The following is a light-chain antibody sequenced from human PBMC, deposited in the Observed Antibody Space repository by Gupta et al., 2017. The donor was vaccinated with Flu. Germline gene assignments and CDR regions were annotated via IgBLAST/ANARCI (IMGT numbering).Light chain of an antibody. CDR3: QQDNSYSWT. CDR1: QNINYW. Sequence: PSTLSASLGDRVTITCRASQNINYWLAWYQQHPGKAPNLLIYKASSVESGVPSRFSGSASGTDFTLTISSLHPDDFATYYCQQDNSYSWTFGPGTKVEVK. V-gene: IGKV1-5*03. J-gene: IGKJ1*01. CDR2: KAS.